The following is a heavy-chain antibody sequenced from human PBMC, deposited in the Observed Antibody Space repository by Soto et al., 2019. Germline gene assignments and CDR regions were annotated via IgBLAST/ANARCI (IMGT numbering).Heavy chain of an antibody. Sequence: GGSLRLSCAASGFTFSSYSMNWVRQAPGKGLEWVSYISSSSSTIYYADSVKGRFTISRDNAKNSLYLQMNSLRAEDTAVYYCARGLTNGDPSYWGQGTLVTVSS. V-gene: IGHV3-48*01. J-gene: IGHJ4*02. D-gene: IGHD4-17*01. CDR2: ISSSSSTI. CDR3: ARGLTNGDPSY. CDR1: GFTFSSYS.